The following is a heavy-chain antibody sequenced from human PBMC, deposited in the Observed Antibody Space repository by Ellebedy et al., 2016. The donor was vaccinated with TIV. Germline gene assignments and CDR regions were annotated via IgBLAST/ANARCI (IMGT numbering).Heavy chain of an antibody. Sequence: MPSETLSLTCTVSGYSISSGYYWVWIRQPPGKGLEWIGSINHSGSTYYNPSLKSRVTTSVDTSKNQFSLKLSSVTAADTAVYFCARDGHNYCFDYWGQGTLVTVSS. J-gene: IGHJ4*02. V-gene: IGHV4-38-2*02. CDR3: ARDGHNYCFDY. CDR2: INHSGST. D-gene: IGHD5-24*01. CDR1: GYSISSGYY.